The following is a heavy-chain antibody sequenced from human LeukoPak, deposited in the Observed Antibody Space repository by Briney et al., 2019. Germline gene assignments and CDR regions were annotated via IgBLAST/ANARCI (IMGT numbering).Heavy chain of an antibody. CDR1: GYTFTSYD. Sequence: GASVKLSCKASGYTFTSYDMHWVRQAPGQGLEWMGVINPSGGSTSYAQKFQGRVTMPRDTSPSTVYMELSSLRSEDTAVYYCARDSHLNTAGTPGGWFDPWGQGTLVTVSS. D-gene: IGHD2-8*02. CDR3: ARDSHLNTAGTPGGWFDP. CDR2: INPSGGST. V-gene: IGHV1-46*01. J-gene: IGHJ5*02.